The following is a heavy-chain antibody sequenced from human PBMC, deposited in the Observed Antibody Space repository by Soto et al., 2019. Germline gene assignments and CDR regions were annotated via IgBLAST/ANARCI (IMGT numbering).Heavy chain of an antibody. CDR2: ISGSGGST. J-gene: IGHJ6*02. D-gene: IGHD2-8*02. CDR3: AKSPRLLTGNYYYGMDV. CDR1: GFTFSSYA. Sequence: GESLKISCAASGFTFSSYAMSWVRQAPGKGLEWVSAISGSGGSTYYADSVKGRFTISRDNSKNTLYLQMNSLRAEDTAVYYCAKSPRLLTGNYYYGMDVWGQGTTVTVSS. V-gene: IGHV3-23*01.